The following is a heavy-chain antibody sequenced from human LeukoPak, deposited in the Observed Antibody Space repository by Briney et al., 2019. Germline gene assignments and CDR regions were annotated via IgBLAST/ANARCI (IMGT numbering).Heavy chain of an antibody. J-gene: IGHJ4*02. CDR1: GASISPYY. D-gene: IGHD3-10*01. CDR3: ARLNPYYYGSGSYGSGKFRTFDY. Sequence: PSETLSLTCTVSGASISPYYWSWIRQPPGMGLEWIGYIYYSGNANYNPSLKSRVTISVDTSKSQFSLKLSSVTAADTAVYYCARLNPYYYGSGSYGSGKFRTFDYWGQGTLVTVSS. V-gene: IGHV4-59*08. CDR2: IYYSGNA.